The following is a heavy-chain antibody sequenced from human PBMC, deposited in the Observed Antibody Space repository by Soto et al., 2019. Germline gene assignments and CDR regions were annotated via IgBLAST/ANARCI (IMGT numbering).Heavy chain of an antibody. D-gene: IGHD4-17*01. Sequence: SETLSLTCTVSGGSISSYYWSWIRQPPGKGLEWIGYIYYSGSTNYNPSLKSRVTISVDTSKNQFSLKLSSVTAADTAVYYCAILTVTTDNWFDPWGQGTLVNVSS. J-gene: IGHJ5*02. V-gene: IGHV4-59*08. CDR1: GGSISSYY. CDR2: IYYSGST. CDR3: AILTVTTDNWFDP.